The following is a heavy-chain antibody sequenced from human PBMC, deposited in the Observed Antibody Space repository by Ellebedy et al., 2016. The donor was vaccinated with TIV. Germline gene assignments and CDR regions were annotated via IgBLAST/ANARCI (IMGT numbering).Heavy chain of an antibody. CDR3: ARWDGSSGSFQGPYDY. CDR1: GGTFSLYA. V-gene: IGHV1-69*04. J-gene: IGHJ4*02. Sequence: AASVKVSCKASGGTFSLYAINWVRQAPGQGLEWMGRISPILNIVDYAQNFQGRVTFTADKSTGTAYMEVSSLRSEDTAVYYCARWDGSSGSFQGPYDYWGQGTLVAVSS. D-gene: IGHD1-26*01. CDR2: ISPILNIV.